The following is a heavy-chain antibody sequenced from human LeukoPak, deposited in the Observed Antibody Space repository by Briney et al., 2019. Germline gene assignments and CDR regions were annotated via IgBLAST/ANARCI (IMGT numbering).Heavy chain of an antibody. V-gene: IGHV4-30-2*01. J-gene: IGHJ4*02. CDR2: IYHSGST. CDR3: ASKSYALYYFDY. D-gene: IGHD2-2*01. CDR1: GGSISSGGYY. Sequence: SETLSLTCTVSGGSISSGGYYWSWIRQPPGKGLEWIGYIYHSGSTYYNPSLKSRVTISVDTSKNQFSLKLSSVTAADTAVYYCASKSYALYYFDYWGQGTLVTVSS.